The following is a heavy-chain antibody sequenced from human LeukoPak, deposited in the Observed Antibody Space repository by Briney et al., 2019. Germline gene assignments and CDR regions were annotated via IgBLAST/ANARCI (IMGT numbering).Heavy chain of an antibody. J-gene: IGHJ4*02. D-gene: IGHD6-19*01. Sequence: GGSVRLSCAASGFTFTTYSMHWVRQAPGKGLEWVAVISGDGNIKWTADSVKGRFTISRDNSKNTLYLQMNSLRPEDTAVYYCARRWAVAAVDYWGQGTLVTVSS. CDR2: ISGDGNIK. CDR3: ARRWAVAAVDY. CDR1: GFTFTTYS. V-gene: IGHV3-30-3*01.